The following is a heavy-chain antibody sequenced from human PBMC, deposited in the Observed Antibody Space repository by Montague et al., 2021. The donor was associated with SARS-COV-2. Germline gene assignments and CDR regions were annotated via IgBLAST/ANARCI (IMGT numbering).Heavy chain of an antibody. Sequence: TLSLTCTVSCASISSGSYYWSWIRQPAGKGLEWIGRIYTSGTTDYSXSLKSRVTISVDTSKNQFSLKLTSVTAADTAVYYCARAHSGSWAHLDNWGQGSLVTVSS. J-gene: IGHJ4*02. CDR1: CASISSGSYY. V-gene: IGHV4-61*02. CDR2: IYTSGTT. CDR3: ARAHSGSWAHLDN. D-gene: IGHD5-12*01.